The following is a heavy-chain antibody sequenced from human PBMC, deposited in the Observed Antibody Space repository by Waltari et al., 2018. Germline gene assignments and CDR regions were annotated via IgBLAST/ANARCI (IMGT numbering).Heavy chain of an antibody. V-gene: IGHV3-66*02. CDR3: ARHCGGDCLHWYFDL. D-gene: IGHD2-21*01. CDR2: IYSRGAT. J-gene: IGHJ2*01. Sequence: ELQLVESGGGLVQPGGSLRLSCAASGFTVNNNYMSWVRQAPGKGLKWASIIYSRGATYYAESVKGRFTISRDNSNTLYLQMRSLRTEDTAVYYCARHCGGDCLHWYFDLWGRGTLVTVSS. CDR1: GFTVNNNY.